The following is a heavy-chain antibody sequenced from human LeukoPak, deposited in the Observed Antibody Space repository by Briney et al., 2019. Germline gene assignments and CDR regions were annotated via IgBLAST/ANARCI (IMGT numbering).Heavy chain of an antibody. CDR3: AARSSGNPYF. CDR2: IKQDGSEK. V-gene: IGHV3-7*03. D-gene: IGHD1-26*01. Sequence: GGSLRLSCTASGLTLSNYWMIWVRQAPGKGLQWVAKIKQDGSEKYYVDSVKGRFTISRGNAENSLYLQMNSLRVEDTAVYYCAARSSGNPYFWGQGTLVTVSS. CDR1: GLTLSNYW. J-gene: IGHJ4*02.